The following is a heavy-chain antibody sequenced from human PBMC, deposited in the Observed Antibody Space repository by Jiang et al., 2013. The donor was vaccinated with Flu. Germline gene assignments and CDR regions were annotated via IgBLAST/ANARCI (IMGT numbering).Heavy chain of an antibody. J-gene: IGHJ2*01. D-gene: IGHD4-23*01. Sequence: GAEVKKPGSSVKVSCKASGGTFSSYAISWVRQAPGQGLEWMGGIIPIFGTAKYAQKFQGRVTITADKSTGTAYMELSSLRSEDTAVYYCARDDGATVVTGNWYFDLWGRGTLVTVSS. CDR3: ARDDGATVVTGNWYFDL. V-gene: IGHV1-69*06. CDR2: IIPIFGTA. CDR1: GGTFSSYA.